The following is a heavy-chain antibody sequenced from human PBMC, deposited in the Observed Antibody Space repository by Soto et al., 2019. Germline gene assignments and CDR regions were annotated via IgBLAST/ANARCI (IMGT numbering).Heavy chain of an antibody. CDR1: GYTFSNYG. Sequence: QVHLVQSGAEVKKPGASVRVSCKASGYTFSNYGISWVRQAPGQGLEWMGWISAYSGKTNYAQSLQVRVTMTTDTSTNTAYMEMRSLTSDDTAAYYCARTGELRLDSWGQGTQVTVSS. J-gene: IGHJ4*02. CDR2: ISAYSGKT. V-gene: IGHV1-18*01. CDR3: ARTGELRLDS. D-gene: IGHD1-7*01.